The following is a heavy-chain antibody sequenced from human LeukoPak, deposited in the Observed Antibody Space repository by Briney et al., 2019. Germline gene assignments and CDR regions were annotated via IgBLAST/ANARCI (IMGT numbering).Heavy chain of an antibody. Sequence: ASVKVSCKASGYTFTDYYIHWVRQAPGQGLEWMGRINPNSGGTNSAQKFQGRVTMTRDTSINTAYMELNRLRSDDTAVYYCARAIAAAGDFWGQGTLVTVSS. CDR2: INPNSGGT. V-gene: IGHV1-2*06. CDR3: ARAIAAAGDF. J-gene: IGHJ4*02. D-gene: IGHD6-13*01. CDR1: GYTFTDYY.